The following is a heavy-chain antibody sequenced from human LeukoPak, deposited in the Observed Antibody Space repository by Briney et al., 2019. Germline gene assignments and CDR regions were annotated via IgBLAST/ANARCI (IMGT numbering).Heavy chain of an antibody. Sequence: GGSVRLSCAASGFTFSSYTMNWVRQGPGKGLEWVSSITNSYIYYAESVKGRFTISRDNAKNSLYLQMNRLRAEDTAVYYCARDAGRMDVWGQGTTVTVSS. CDR1: GFTFSSYT. V-gene: IGHV3-21*01. CDR2: ITNSYI. CDR3: ARDAGRMDV. D-gene: IGHD1-14*01. J-gene: IGHJ6*02.